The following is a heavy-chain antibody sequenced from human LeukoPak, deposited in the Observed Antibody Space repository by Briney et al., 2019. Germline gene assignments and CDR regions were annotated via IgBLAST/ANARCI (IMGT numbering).Heavy chain of an antibody. CDR3: ARAAAGAFDY. CDR1: GGSISSYY. V-gene: IGHV4-59*01. J-gene: IGHJ4*02. D-gene: IGHD6-13*01. Sequence: PSETLSLTCTVSGGSISSYYWSWIRQPPGKRLEWIGYIYYSGSTNYNPSLKSRVTISVDTSKNQFSLKLSSVTAADTAVYYCARAAAGAFDYWGQGTLVTVSS. CDR2: IYYSGST.